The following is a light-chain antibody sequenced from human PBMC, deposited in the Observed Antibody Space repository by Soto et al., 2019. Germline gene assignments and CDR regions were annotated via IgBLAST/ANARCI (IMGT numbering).Light chain of an antibody. CDR3: QQYNNWPLT. V-gene: IGKV3-15*01. CDR1: QSVSSN. Sequence: EKVMTQSPATLSVSPGERATLSCRASQSVSSNLAWYQQKPAQAPRLLIYGASTRATGIPVRFSGSGSGTEFTLTISSLQSEDFAVYYCQQYNNWPLTFGQGTRLEIK. CDR2: GAS. J-gene: IGKJ5*01.